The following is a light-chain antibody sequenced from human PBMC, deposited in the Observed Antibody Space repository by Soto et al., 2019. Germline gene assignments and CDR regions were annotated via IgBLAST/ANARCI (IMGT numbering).Light chain of an antibody. CDR3: CAYSTSGTHV. J-gene: IGLJ1*01. Sequence: QSVLTQPASVSASPGQSITFSCTGTSSDVGSYDYVSWHQQHPGKAPKLIIYDVNNRPSGVPSRFSGSKSGNTASLIISGLQTEDEADYYCCAYSTSGTHVFGTGTKLTVL. CDR2: DVN. V-gene: IGLV2-14*03. CDR1: SSDVGSYDY.